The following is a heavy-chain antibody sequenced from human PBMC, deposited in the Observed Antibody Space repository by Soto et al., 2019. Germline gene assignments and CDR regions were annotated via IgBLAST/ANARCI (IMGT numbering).Heavy chain of an antibody. CDR1: GFTFSSYA. CDR2: ISGSGGST. D-gene: IGHD6-13*01. V-gene: IGHV3-23*01. CDR3: AKGGSWQPNPY. J-gene: IGHJ4*02. Sequence: GGSLRLSCAASGFTFSSYALSWVRQAPGKGLEWVSAISGSGGSTYYADSVQGRFTISRDNSKNTLYLQMNSLRAEDTAVYYWAKGGSWQPNPYWGQGTLVTVSS.